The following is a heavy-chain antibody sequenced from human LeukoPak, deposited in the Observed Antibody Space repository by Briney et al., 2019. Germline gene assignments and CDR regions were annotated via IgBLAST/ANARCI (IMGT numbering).Heavy chain of an antibody. D-gene: IGHD6-13*01. CDR1: GFTFSSYW. CDR2: MRYDGSEK. CDR3: ARDIEAAGLFLDY. Sequence: GXXRLSCAASGFTFSSYWMSWVRQAPGKGLEWVANMRYDGSEKYYVDSVKGRFTISSDNAKNSLYLQMNSLSAEDTAVYYCARDIEAAGLFLDYWGQGTLVTVSS. V-gene: IGHV3-7*01. J-gene: IGHJ4*02.